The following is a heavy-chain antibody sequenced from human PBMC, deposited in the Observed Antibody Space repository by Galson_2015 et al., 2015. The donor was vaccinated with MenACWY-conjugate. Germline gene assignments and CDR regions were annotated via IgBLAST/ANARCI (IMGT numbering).Heavy chain of an antibody. CDR3: ARIPTWGSSFGYLDY. V-gene: IGHV4-59*08. Sequence: LSLTCTVSGGSISSHYWSWFRQPPGKRLEWIAYIRDTGSLKDNPSLKSRVTMSADKSNNQFSLRLISVTAADTAVYYCARIPTWGSSFGYLDYWGQGILVAVSS. D-gene: IGHD7-27*01. J-gene: IGHJ4*02. CDR1: GGSISSHY. CDR2: IRDTGSL.